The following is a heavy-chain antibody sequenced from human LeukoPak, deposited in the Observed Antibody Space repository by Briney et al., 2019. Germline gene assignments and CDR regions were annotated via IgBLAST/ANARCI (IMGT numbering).Heavy chain of an antibody. Sequence: QTGGSLRLSCAASGFTFYSYAMRWVRQAPGKGLEWVSAISGSGGSTYYADSVKRRFTISRDNSRNTLFLQMNSLRAEDTAVYYCAKGHYFDSTGYLYYFDYWGQGTLVTVSS. CDR1: GFTFYSYA. CDR2: ISGSGGST. V-gene: IGHV3-23*01. D-gene: IGHD3-22*01. CDR3: AKGHYFDSTGYLYYFDY. J-gene: IGHJ4*02.